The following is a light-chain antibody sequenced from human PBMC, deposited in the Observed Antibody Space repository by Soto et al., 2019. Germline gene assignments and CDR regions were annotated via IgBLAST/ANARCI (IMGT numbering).Light chain of an antibody. CDR3: QSYDISLSGVV. CDR1: SFNIGAGYD. V-gene: IGLV1-40*01. Sequence: QAVVTQPPSVSGAPGQRVTISCIGSSFNIGAGYDGHWYQQLPGTAPKLLIYGNSNRPSGVPDRFSGSKSGTSVSLAITGLQAEDEADYYCQSYDISLSGVVYGGGTKVTVL. CDR2: GNS. J-gene: IGLJ2*01.